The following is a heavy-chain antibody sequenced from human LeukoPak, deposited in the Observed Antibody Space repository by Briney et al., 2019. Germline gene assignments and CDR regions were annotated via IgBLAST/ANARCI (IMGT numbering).Heavy chain of an antibody. V-gene: IGHV1-69*13. CDR2: IIPIFGTA. CDR3: ARVQRGKDYDILTGYYDDAFDI. D-gene: IGHD3-9*01. J-gene: IGHJ3*02. CDR1: GGTFSSYA. Sequence: SVKVSCKASGGTFSSYAISWVRQAPGQGLEWMGGIIPIFGTANYAQKLQGRVTITADESTSTAYMELSSLRSEDTAVYYCARVQRGKDYDILTGYYDDAFDIWGQGTMVTVSS.